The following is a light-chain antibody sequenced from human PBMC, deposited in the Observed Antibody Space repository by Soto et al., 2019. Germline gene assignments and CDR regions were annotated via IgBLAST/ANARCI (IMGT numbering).Light chain of an antibody. J-gene: IGLJ1*01. CDR1: SGDVGGFNY. CDR3: SSFTSSTRLYV. CDR2: EVS. Sequence: QSALTQPASVSGSPGQSITISCTGTSGDVGGFNYVSWYQQYSGKAPKLMIYEVSSRPSGVSDRFSASKSGNTASLTISGLEAEDEADYYCSSFTSSTRLYVFGTGTKLTVL. V-gene: IGLV2-14*01.